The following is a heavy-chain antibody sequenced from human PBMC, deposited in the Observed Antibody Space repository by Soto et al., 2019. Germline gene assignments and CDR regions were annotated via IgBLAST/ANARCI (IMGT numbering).Heavy chain of an antibody. D-gene: IGHD2-15*01. Sequence: GGSLRLSCAASGFSFRDYSMNWVRQAPGKGLEWVAFIDLGDTKRDYRDSVKGRFIVSKDKSKKTVYLQMNSLRVEDTAIYYCTKDRVPDGIYSFEFWGQGALVTVSS. CDR1: GFSFRDYS. J-gene: IGHJ4*02. V-gene: IGHV3-23*03. CDR3: TKDRVPDGIYSFEF. CDR2: IDLGDTKR.